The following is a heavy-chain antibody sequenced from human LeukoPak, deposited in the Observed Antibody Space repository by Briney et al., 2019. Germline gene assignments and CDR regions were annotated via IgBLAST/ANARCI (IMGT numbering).Heavy chain of an antibody. CDR2: IIPIFGTA. D-gene: IGHD3-3*01. CDR1: GGTFSSYA. J-gene: IGHJ6*03. V-gene: IGHV1-69*05. CDR3: ARVQGPPATIFGVGYYYYMDV. Sequence: SVKVSCKASGGTFSSYAVSWVRQAPGQGLEWMGGIIPIFGTANYAQKFQGRVTITTDESTSTAYMELSSLRSEDTAVYYCARVQGPPATIFGVGYYYYMDVWGKGTTVTVSS.